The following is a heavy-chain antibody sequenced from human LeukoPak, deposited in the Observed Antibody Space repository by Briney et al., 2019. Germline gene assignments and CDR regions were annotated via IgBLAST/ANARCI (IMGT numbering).Heavy chain of an antibody. Sequence: SETLSLTCTVSGGSISSGDYYWSWIRQPPGKGLEWIGYIYYSGSTYYNPSLKSRVTISVDTSKNQFSLKLSSVTAADTAVYYCAREGIGDYDYYYYGMDVWGQGTTVIVSS. CDR1: GGSISSGDYY. V-gene: IGHV4-30-4*01. D-gene: IGHD4-17*01. CDR2: IYYSGST. J-gene: IGHJ6*02. CDR3: AREGIGDYDYYYYGMDV.